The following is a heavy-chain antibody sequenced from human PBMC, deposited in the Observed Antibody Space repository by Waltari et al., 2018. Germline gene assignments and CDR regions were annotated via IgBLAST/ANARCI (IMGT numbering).Heavy chain of an antibody. CDR1: GYTFTSYA. CDR3: ARDRNYNHAFDI. CDR2: INAGNGNT. J-gene: IGHJ3*02. V-gene: IGHV1-3*01. Sequence: QVQLVQSGAEVKKPGASVKVSCKASGYTFTSYAMHWVRQAPGQRLEGMGWINAGNGNTKYSQKFQGRVTITRDTSASTAYMELSSLRSEDTAVYYCARDRNYNHAFDIWGQGTMVTVSS. D-gene: IGHD3-10*01.